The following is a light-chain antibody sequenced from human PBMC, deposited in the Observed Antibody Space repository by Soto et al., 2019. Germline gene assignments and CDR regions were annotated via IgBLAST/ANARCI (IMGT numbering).Light chain of an antibody. CDR3: MQALQTPPYT. J-gene: IGKJ2*01. V-gene: IGKV2-28*01. Sequence: IVMTQSPLSLPVTLGESASISCRSSQSLLHTNGHNYLDCYLQKPGQSPQLLMYLGSNRASGVPDRFSGSGSGTDFTLKISRVEAEDVGVYYCMQALQTPPYTFGQGTKLEIK. CDR2: LGS. CDR1: QSLLHTNGHNY.